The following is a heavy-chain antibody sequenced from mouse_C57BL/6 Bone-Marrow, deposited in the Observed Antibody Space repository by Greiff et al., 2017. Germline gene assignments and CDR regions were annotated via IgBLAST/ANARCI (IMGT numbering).Heavy chain of an antibody. Sequence: QVQLQQSGAELARPGASVKLSCKASGYTFTSYGISWVKQRTGQGLEWIGEIYPRSGNTYYNEKFNGKATLTADKSSSTAYMELRSLTSEDSAVYFCARGGYFDVWGTGTTVTVSS. J-gene: IGHJ1*03. V-gene: IGHV1-81*01. CDR2: IYPRSGNT. CDR1: GYTFTSYG. CDR3: ARGGYFDV.